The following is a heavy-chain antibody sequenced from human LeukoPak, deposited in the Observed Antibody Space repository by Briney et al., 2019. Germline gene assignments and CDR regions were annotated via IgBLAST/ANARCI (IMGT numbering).Heavy chain of an antibody. Sequence: SETLSLTCSVSGGSISSYYWSWIRQPPGKGLEWIGYIYYSGSTNYNPSLKSRVTISVDTSKNQFSLKLSSVTAADTAVYYCARHLLRRWFDPWGQGTLVTVSS. CDR1: GGSISSYY. CDR2: IYYSGST. J-gene: IGHJ5*02. CDR3: ARHLLRRWFDP. V-gene: IGHV4-59*08. D-gene: IGHD2-21*02.